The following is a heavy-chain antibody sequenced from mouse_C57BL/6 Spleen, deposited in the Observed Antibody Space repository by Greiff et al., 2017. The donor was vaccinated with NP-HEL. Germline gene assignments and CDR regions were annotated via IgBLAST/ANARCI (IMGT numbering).Heavy chain of an antibody. J-gene: IGHJ4*01. V-gene: IGHV5-9*01. CDR3: ARLPTRAGNYAMDY. Sequence: DVHLVESGGGLVKPGGSLKLSCAASGFTFSSYTMSWVRQTPEKRLEWVATISGGGGNTYYPDSVKGRFTISRDNAKNTLYLQMSSLRSEDTALYYCARLPTRAGNYAMDYWGQGTSVTVSS. CDR2: ISGGGGNT. D-gene: IGHD3-3*01. CDR1: GFTFSSYT.